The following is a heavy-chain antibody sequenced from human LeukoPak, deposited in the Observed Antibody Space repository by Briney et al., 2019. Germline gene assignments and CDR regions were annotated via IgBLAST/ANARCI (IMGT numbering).Heavy chain of an antibody. CDR3: AREMYYDSRGPPVLYYFDY. CDR1: GGSISSGSYY. J-gene: IGHJ4*02. D-gene: IGHD3-22*01. CDR2: IYTSGST. V-gene: IGHV4-61*02. Sequence: SETLSLTCTVSGGSISSGSYYWSWIRQPAGKGLEWIGRIYTSGSTNYNPSLKSRVTISVDTSKNQFSLKLSSVTAADTAVYYCAREMYYDSRGPPVLYYFDYWGQGTLVTVSS.